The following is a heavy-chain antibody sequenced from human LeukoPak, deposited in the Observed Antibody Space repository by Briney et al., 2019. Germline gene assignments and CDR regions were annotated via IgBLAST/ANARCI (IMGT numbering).Heavy chain of an antibody. CDR1: GFTFSSYW. CDR3: AKAFQWSVYYFDY. Sequence: GGSLRLSCAASGFTFSSYWMSWVRQAPGKGLEWVANIKKDGSEKYYVDSVKGRFTISRDNAKTSLYLQMNSLRAEDTAVYYCAKAFQWSVYYFDYWGQGTLVTVSS. V-gene: IGHV3-7*03. J-gene: IGHJ4*02. CDR2: IKKDGSEK. D-gene: IGHD2-15*01.